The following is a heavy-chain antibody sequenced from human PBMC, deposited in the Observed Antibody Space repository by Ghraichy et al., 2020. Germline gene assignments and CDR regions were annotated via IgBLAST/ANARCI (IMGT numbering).Heavy chain of an antibody. V-gene: IGHV3-48*02. CDR1: GFTFNSYS. CDR3: ARGYWADGPGWGDY. J-gene: IGHJ4*02. D-gene: IGHD2-8*02. CDR2: ISSSSSTI. Sequence: GGSLRLSCAASGFTFNSYSMNWVRQAPGKGLEWVSYISSSSSTIYYADSVKGRFTISRDNAKNSLYLQMNSLRDEDTAVYYCARGYWADGPGWGDYWGQGTLVTVSS.